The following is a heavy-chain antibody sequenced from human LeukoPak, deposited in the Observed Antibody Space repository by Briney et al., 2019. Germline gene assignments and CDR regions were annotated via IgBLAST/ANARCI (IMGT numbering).Heavy chain of an antibody. CDR1: GGYIGTYY. CDR3: ARVKGGAFDI. D-gene: IGHD3-16*01. J-gene: IGHJ3*02. Sequence: SETLSLTCSVSGGYIGTYYWSWIRQPPGMGLEWIGFGYYTGSTTYSPSFKSRVTISVNTSKNQFSLSLGAMSAADTAVYYCARVKGGAFDIWGQGTMVTVSS. V-gene: IGHV4-59*01. CDR2: GYYTGST.